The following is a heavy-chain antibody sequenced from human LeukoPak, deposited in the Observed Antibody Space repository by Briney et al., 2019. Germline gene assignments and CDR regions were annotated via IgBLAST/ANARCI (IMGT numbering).Heavy chain of an antibody. V-gene: IGHV4-59*01. CDR2: IYYSGST. D-gene: IGHD5-12*01. CDR3: ARGNIVATVIDY. CDR1: GGPISSYY. J-gene: IGHJ4*02. Sequence: PSETLSLTCTVSGGPISSYYWSWIRQPPGKGLEWIGYIYYSGSTNYNPSLKSRVTISVDTSKNQFSLKLSSVTAADTAVYYCARGNIVATVIDYWGQGTLVTVSS.